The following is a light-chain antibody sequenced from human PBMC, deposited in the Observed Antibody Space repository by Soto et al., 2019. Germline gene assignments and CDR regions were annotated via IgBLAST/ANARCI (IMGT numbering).Light chain of an antibody. CDR1: QSVSSC. V-gene: IGKV1-9*01. CDR2: AAS. J-gene: IGKJ1*01. CDR3: QQLQSYPWT. Sequence: DIELTQSPATLSLSLGDRVSLSCRASQSVSSCLAWYQQKPGKAPKLLIYAASDLQSGVPSRFSGSGSGTDFTLTISILQPEDFATYYCQQLQSYPWTFGRGTKVDIK.